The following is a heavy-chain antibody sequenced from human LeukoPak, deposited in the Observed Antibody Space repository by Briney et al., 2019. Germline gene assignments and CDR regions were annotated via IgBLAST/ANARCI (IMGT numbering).Heavy chain of an antibody. Sequence: ASVKVSCKASGYTFTSYGISWVRQAPGQGLEWMGWISAYNGNTNYAQKLQGRVTMTTDTSTSTAYMELRSLRSDDTAVYYCARVHYDFWSGHTQGLLYYYYMDVWGKGTTVTVSS. V-gene: IGHV1-18*01. CDR1: GYTFTSYG. CDR3: ARVHYDFWSGHTQGLLYYYYMDV. CDR2: ISAYNGNT. D-gene: IGHD3-3*01. J-gene: IGHJ6*03.